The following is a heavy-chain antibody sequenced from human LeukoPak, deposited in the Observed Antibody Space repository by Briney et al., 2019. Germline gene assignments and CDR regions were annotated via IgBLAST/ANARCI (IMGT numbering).Heavy chain of an antibody. CDR2: ISSSGSTI. CDR3: ARVGYYYDARAFDI. Sequence: PGGSLRLSCAASGFTFSSYEMNWVRKAPGKGVECVSYISSSGSTIYYADSVKGRFTISRDNAKKSLYLQMNSLRAEDTAVYYCARVGYYYDARAFDIWGQGTMVTVSS. V-gene: IGHV3-48*03. CDR1: GFTFSSYE. J-gene: IGHJ3*02. D-gene: IGHD3-22*01.